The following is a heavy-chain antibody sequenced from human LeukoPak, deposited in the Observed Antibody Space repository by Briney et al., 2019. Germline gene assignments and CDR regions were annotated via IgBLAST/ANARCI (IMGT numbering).Heavy chain of an antibody. Sequence: SETLSLTCTVSGGSISGYYWSWIRQAAGKGLEWIGRIYTSGSTNYNPSLKSRVTMSVDTSKNQFSLKLSSVTAADTAVYYCARGGTSSWSDYWGQGTLVTISS. CDR3: ARGGTSSWSDY. J-gene: IGHJ4*02. CDR2: IYTSGST. D-gene: IGHD6-13*01. V-gene: IGHV4-4*07. CDR1: GGSISGYY.